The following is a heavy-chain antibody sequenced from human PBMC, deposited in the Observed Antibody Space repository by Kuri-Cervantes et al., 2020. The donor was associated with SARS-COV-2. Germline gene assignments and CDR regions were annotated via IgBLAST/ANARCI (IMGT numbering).Heavy chain of an antibody. J-gene: IGHJ4*02. CDR1: GFTFSSYA. CDR2: IKQDGSEK. D-gene: IGHD5-18*01. V-gene: IGHV3-7*01. CDR3: ARDTRRGYSYGYGFDY. Sequence: GGSLRLSCAASGFTFSSYAMSWVRQAPGKGLEWVANIKQDGSEKYYVDSVKGRFTISKDNAKNSLYLQMNSLRAEDTAVYYCARDTRRGYSYGYGFDYWGQGTLVTVSS.